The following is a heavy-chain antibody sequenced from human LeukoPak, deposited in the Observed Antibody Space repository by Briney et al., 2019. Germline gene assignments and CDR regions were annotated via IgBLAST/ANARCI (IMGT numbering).Heavy chain of an antibody. CDR2: ISWNSGSI. Sequence: RSGGSLRLSCAASGFTFDDYAMHWVRQARGKGLEWVSGISWNSGSIGCADCVKGRFTISRDNAKNSLYLQTNSLRAEHTALYHCAREMPHPRKITMIVVANDAFDIWGQGTMVTVSS. V-gene: IGHV3-9*01. CDR3: AREMPHPRKITMIVVANDAFDI. J-gene: IGHJ3*02. D-gene: IGHD3-22*01. CDR1: GFTFDDYA.